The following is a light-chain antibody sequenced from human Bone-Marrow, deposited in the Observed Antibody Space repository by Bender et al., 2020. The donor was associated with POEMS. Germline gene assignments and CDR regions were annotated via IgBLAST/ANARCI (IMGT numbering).Light chain of an antibody. CDR2: EGS. Sequence: QSGLTQPASLSGSPGQSITISCTGTGINVGNFNFVSWYQQHPGKAPKVIIYEGSERPSGISVRFFGSTSGNTASLTISGLQAEDEADYYCCSFAGSRTWMFGGGTKVTVL. V-gene: IGLV2-23*01. CDR1: GINVGNFNF. CDR3: CSFAGSRTWM. J-gene: IGLJ3*02.